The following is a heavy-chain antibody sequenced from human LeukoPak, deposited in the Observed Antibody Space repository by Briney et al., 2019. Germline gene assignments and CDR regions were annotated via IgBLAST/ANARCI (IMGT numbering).Heavy chain of an antibody. Sequence: GESLKISCKGSGYSFTNYCIGWVRLMLWKGQAWMALIFPGDTASTYKPSFQGQVTISADKSISTAYLQWSSLKASDTAMYYCARSRAETVPVWGSYRHHDAFDIWGQGTMVTVSS. D-gene: IGHD3-16*02. CDR3: ARSRAETVPVWGSYRHHDAFDI. CDR2: IFPGDTAS. V-gene: IGHV5-51*01. J-gene: IGHJ3*02. CDR1: GYSFTNYC.